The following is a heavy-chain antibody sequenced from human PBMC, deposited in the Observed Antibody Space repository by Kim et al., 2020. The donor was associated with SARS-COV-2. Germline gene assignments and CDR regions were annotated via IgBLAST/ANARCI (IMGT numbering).Heavy chain of an antibody. CDR2: INHSGST. CDR1: GGSFSGYY. Sequence: SETLSLTCAVYGGSFSGYYWSWIRQPPGKGLEWIGEINHSGSTNYNPSLKSRVTISVDTSKNQFSLKLSSVTAADTAVYYCARRSSSWVWENWFDPWGQGTLVTVSS. V-gene: IGHV4-34*01. J-gene: IGHJ5*02. CDR3: ARRSSSWVWENWFDP. D-gene: IGHD6-13*01.